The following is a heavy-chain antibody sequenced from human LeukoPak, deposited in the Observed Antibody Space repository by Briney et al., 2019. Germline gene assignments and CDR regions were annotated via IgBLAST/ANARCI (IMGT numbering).Heavy chain of an antibody. CDR1: GYTFTGYY. D-gene: IGHD3-22*01. CDR2: INPNSGGT. Sequence: ASVKVSCKASGYTFTGYYMHWVRQAPGQGLEWMEWINPNSGGTNYAQKFQGWVTMTRDTSISTAYMELSRLRSDDTAVYYCARVAYYYDSSGYYSAGYFDYWGQGTLVTVSS. J-gene: IGHJ4*02. V-gene: IGHV1-2*04. CDR3: ARVAYYYDSSGYYSAGYFDY.